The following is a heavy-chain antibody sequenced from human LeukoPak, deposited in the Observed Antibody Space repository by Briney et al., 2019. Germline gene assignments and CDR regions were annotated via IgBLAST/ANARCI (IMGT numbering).Heavy chain of an antibody. CDR2: IWYDGSNK. D-gene: IGHD6-13*01. V-gene: IGHV3-33*01. CDR1: GFTFSSYG. J-gene: IGHJ4*02. Sequence: PGRSLRLSCAASGFTFSSYGMHWVRQAPGKGLEWVAVIWYDGSNKYYADSVKGRFTISRDNSKNTLYLQMNSLRAEDTAVYYCARDRAAADLDHWGQGTLVTVSS. CDR3: ARDRAAADLDH.